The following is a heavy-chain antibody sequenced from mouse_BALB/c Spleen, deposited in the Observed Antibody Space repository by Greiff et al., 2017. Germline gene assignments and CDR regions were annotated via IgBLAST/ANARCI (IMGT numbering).Heavy chain of an antibody. V-gene: IGHV3-8*02. CDR3: ARGGRLQAMDY. D-gene: IGHD1-2*01. Sequence: EVKLMESGPSLVKPSQTLSLTCSVTGDSITSGYWNWIRKFPGNKLEYMGYISYSGSTYYNPSLKSRISITQDTSKNQYYLHLNSVTTEDTATYYCARGGRLQAMDYWGQGTSVTVSS. J-gene: IGHJ4*01. CDR1: GDSITSGY. CDR2: ISYSGST.